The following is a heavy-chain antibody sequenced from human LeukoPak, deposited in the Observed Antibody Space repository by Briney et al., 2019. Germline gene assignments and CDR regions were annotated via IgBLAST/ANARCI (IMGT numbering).Heavy chain of an antibody. D-gene: IGHD5-12*01. CDR1: GYSFTSYW. J-gene: IGHJ3*02. V-gene: IGHV5-51*01. CDR2: IYPGDSDT. Sequence: GESLKISCKGSGYSFTSYWIGWVRQMPGKGLEWMGIIYPGDSDTRYSPSFQGQVTISADKSISTAYLQWSSLKASDTAMYYCARTLGYSGYDYRAFDIWGQGTMVTVSS. CDR3: ARTLGYSGYDYRAFDI.